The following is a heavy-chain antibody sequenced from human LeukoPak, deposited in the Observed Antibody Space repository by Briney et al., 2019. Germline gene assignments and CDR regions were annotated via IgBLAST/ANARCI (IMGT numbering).Heavy chain of an antibody. CDR3: ARTYYDSSGYYLGLGY. V-gene: IGHV1-8*02. CDR2: MNPNSGNT. Sequence: GASVKVSCKASGGTFSSYAISWVRQATGQGLEWMGWMNPNSGNTGYAQKFQGRVTITRNTSISTDYMELSSLRSEDTAVYYCARTYYDSSGYYLGLGYWGQGALVTVSS. CDR1: GGTFSSYA. D-gene: IGHD3-22*01. J-gene: IGHJ4*02.